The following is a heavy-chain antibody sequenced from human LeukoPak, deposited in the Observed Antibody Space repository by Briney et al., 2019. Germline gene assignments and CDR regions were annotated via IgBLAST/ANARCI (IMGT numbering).Heavy chain of an antibody. CDR1: GGTFSSYA. D-gene: IGHD3-22*01. CDR2: VIPIFGTA. CDR3: ARGRHYYDSSGYYPALGDY. J-gene: IGHJ4*02. Sequence: GSSVKVSCKASGGTFSSYAISWVRQAPGQGLEWMGGVIPIFGTANYAQKFQGRVTITADESTSTAYMELSSLRSEDTAVYYCARGRHYYDSSGYYPALGDYWGQGTLVTVSS. V-gene: IGHV1-69*01.